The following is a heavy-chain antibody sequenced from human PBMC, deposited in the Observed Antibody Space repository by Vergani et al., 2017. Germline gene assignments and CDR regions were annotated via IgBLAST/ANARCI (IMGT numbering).Heavy chain of an antibody. CDR2: IKSTFDRGTT. V-gene: IGHV3-15*07. CDR1: GFSFRNAW. J-gene: IGHJ6*02. CDR3: TTDPRYCGDGSCXWLRDHHYYGMDV. D-gene: IGHD2-21*01. Sequence: EVQLLESGGGLVQPGGSLRLSCVASGFSFRNAWMNWVRRTPGKRLEWVGRIKSTFDRGTTDYAAAVKGRFTISRDDSKNTLFLQMNGLKTEDIGVYYCTTDPRYCGDGSCXWLRDHHYYGMDVWGQGTTVTVSS.